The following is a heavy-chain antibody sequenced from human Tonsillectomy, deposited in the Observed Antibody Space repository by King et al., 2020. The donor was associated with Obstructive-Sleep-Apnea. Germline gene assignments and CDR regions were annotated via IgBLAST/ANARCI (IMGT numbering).Heavy chain of an antibody. CDR3: ARDRQGYQVSEY. D-gene: IGHD2-2*01. V-gene: IGHV3-30*02. CDR1: GLTFSTYS. CDR2: IRYDETDK. J-gene: IGHJ4*02. Sequence: VQLVESGGGVVQPGGSLTLACAASGLTFSTYSIHWVRQAPRKGLAWVAFIRYDETDKYYADSVKGRFTISRDNSQNTLYLQMNNLRVEDTALYYCARDRQGYQVSEYWGQGTLVTVSS.